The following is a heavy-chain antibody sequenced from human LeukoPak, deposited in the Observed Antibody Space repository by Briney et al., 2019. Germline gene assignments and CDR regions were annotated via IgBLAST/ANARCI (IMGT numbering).Heavy chain of an antibody. CDR3: ARQVVAVAGTGYFDY. CDR2: IYYSGST. CDR1: GGSIRSSSYY. J-gene: IGHJ4*02. V-gene: IGHV4-39*01. D-gene: IGHD6-19*01. Sequence: SETLSLTCTVSGGSIRSSSYYWVWIRQPPGKGLEWVGSIYYSGSTYYDASLKSRGTISVDTSKNQFSLKLNSVTAADTAVYFCARQVVAVAGTGYFDYWGQGTLVTVSS.